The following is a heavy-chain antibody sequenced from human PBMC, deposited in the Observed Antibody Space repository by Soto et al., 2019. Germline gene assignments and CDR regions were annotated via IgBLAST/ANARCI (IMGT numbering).Heavy chain of an antibody. J-gene: IGHJ4*02. Sequence: SGTLSLTCTVSGGSISSGDYYWSWIRQPPGKGLEWIGYIYYSGSTYYNPSLKSRVTISVDTSKNQFSLKLSSVTAADTAVYYCARAHDFWSGYYNTMYFDYWGQGTLVTVSS. V-gene: IGHV4-30-4*01. D-gene: IGHD3-3*01. CDR2: IYYSGST. CDR3: ARAHDFWSGYYNTMYFDY. CDR1: GGSISSGDYY.